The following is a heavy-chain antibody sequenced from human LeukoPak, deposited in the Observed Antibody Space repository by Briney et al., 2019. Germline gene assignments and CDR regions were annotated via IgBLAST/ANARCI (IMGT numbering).Heavy chain of an antibody. CDR2: FRSKANSYAT. CDR3: TRHLTYYDILTGYSRFYYMDV. Sequence: GGSLRLSCTASGFTFSGSAMHWVRQASGKGLEWVGRFRSKANSYATAYAASVKGRFTISRDDSKNTAYLQMNSLKTEDTAVYYCTRHLTYYDILTGYSRFYYMDVWGKGTTVT. D-gene: IGHD3-9*01. CDR1: GFTFSGSA. J-gene: IGHJ6*03. V-gene: IGHV3-73*01.